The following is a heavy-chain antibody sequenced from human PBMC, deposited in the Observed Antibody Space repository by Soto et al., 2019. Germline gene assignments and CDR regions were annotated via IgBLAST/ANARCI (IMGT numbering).Heavy chain of an antibody. V-gene: IGHV1-18*01. CDR3: ARLRDIVLMVYAITYGMAV. Sequence: ASVKVSCKASGYTFTSYGISWVRQAPGQGLEWMGWISAYNGNTNYAQKLQGRVTMTTDTSTSTAYMELRSLRSDDTAVYYCARLRDIVLMVYAITYGMAVWGQGTTVTVSS. J-gene: IGHJ6*02. CDR1: GYTFTSYG. D-gene: IGHD2-8*01. CDR2: ISAYNGNT.